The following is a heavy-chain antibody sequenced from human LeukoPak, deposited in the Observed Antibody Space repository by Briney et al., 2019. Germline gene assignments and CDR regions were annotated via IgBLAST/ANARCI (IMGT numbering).Heavy chain of an antibody. CDR1: GGSFTGYH. D-gene: IGHD4-23*01. CDR2: INHRGHP. CDR3: ARDPTTVVTLPYFFDF. V-gene: IGHV4-34*01. Sequence: SETLSPTCAVYGGSFTGYHWNWIRQSPQRGLEWIGEINHRGHPHYNPSLESRLTISVDTSKNQFSLTLRSVTAAHTAVYYCARDPTTVVTLPYFFDFWGQGTPVTVSS. J-gene: IGHJ4*02.